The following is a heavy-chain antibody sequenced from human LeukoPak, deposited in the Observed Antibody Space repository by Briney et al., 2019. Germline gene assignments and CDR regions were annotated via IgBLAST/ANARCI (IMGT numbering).Heavy chain of an antibody. V-gene: IGHV4-4*09. CDR2: IYTSGST. D-gene: IGHD3-22*01. Sequence: SETLSLTCTVSGGSISSYYWSWIRQPPGKGLEWIGYIYTSGSTNYNPSLKSRDTISVDTSKNQFSLKLSSVTAADTAVYYCAGATDYYDSSFYFDYWGQGTLVTVSS. CDR1: GGSISSYY. CDR3: AGATDYYDSSFYFDY. J-gene: IGHJ4*02.